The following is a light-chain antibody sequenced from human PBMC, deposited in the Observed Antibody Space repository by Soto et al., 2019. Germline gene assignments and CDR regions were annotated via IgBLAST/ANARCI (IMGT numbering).Light chain of an antibody. CDR2: DVS. V-gene: IGLV2-11*01. Sequence: QSALTQPRSVSGSPGQSVTISCTGTSSDVGDYNYVSWYQQYPGKAPKLVIYDVSKRPSGVPDRFSGSKSGNTASLTISGLQAEDEADYYCCSFAGSYTFWVFGGGTQLTAL. CDR1: SSDVGDYNY. CDR3: CSFAGSYTFWV. J-gene: IGLJ3*02.